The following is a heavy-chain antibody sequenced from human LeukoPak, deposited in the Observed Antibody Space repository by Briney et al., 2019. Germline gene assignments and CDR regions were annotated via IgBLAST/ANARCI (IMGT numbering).Heavy chain of an antibody. CDR2: IYYSGST. J-gene: IGHJ4*02. Sequence: SETLSLTCTVSGGSISSGDYYWSWIRQPPGKGLEWIGYIYYSGSTYYNPSLKSRVTISVDTSKNQFSLKLSSVTAADTAVYYCATQTGVYYDFWSGYDYYFDYWGQGTLVTVSS. CDR3: ATQTGVYYDFWSGYDYYFDY. CDR1: GGSISSGDYY. V-gene: IGHV4-30-4*01. D-gene: IGHD3-3*01.